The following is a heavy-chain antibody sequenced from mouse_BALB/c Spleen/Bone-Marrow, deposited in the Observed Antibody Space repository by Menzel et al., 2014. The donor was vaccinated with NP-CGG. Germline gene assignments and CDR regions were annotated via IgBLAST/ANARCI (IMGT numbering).Heavy chain of an antibody. CDR1: GFNIKDTY. CDR3: ARSRDYGSSYYAMDY. Sequence: VQLQQSGAELVKPGASVKLSCTASGFNIKDTYMHWVKQRPEQGLEWIGRIDPANGNTKYDPKFQGKATITADTSSNTAYLQLSSLTSEDTAVYYCARSRDYGSSYYAMDYWGQGTSVTDSS. CDR2: IDPANGNT. V-gene: IGHV14-3*02. D-gene: IGHD1-1*01. J-gene: IGHJ4*01.